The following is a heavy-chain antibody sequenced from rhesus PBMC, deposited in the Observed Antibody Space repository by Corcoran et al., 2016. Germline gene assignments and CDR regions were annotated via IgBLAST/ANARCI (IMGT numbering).Heavy chain of an antibody. CDR3: ARDQEDDYGYYYTTLFDY. D-gene: IGHD3-9*01. Sequence: QLQLQESGPGLVKPSETLSLTCAVSGGSISSNYWSWIRQPPGKGLDWIGRISGSGGSNEYNPSLKSRVTISTDTSKNQFSLKLSSVTAADTAVYYCARDQEDDYGYYYTTLFDYWGQGVLVTVSS. CDR1: GGSISSNY. CDR2: ISGSGGSN. J-gene: IGHJ4*01. V-gene: IGHV4-173*01.